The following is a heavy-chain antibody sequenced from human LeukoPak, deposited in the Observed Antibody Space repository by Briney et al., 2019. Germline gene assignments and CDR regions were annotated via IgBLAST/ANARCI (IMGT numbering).Heavy chain of an antibody. J-gene: IGHJ4*01. CDR3: ITEHN. D-gene: IGHD2-21*01. CDR2: VKGKTDGAAP. CDR1: GFTVSSNY. Sequence: GSLRLSCAASGFTVSSNYMSWVRQAPGKGLEWVGRVKGKTDGAAPDYAAPVKGRFSISTDDSRDTLYLQMRGLNTEDTAVYYCITEHNWGHGTLVTVSS. V-gene: IGHV3-15*01.